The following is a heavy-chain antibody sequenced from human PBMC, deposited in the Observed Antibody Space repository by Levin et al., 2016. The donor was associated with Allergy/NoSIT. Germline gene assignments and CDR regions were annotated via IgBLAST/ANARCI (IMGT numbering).Heavy chain of an antibody. CDR3: AKDQVAGALYYFDY. V-gene: IGHV3-23*01. J-gene: IGHJ4*02. CDR2: ISGSGGST. D-gene: IGHD6-19*01. Sequence: WIRQPPGKGLEWVSAISGSGGSTYYADSVKGRFTISRDNSKNTLYLQMNSLRAEDTAVYYCAKDQVAGALYYFDYWGQGTLVTVSS.